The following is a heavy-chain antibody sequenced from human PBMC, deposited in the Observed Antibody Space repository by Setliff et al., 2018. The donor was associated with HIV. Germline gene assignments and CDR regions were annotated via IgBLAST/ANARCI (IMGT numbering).Heavy chain of an antibody. CDR3: AKTYYYDSSGYYYFGS. J-gene: IGHJ4*02. CDR1: GFTLSSYA. Sequence: LRLSCAASGFTLSSYAMTWVRQAPGKGLEWVPAISGGGDRTYHADSVRGRFTISRDNSKNTLYLQMNSLRAEDTAVYYCAKTYYYDSSGYYYFGSWGQGTLVTVSS. V-gene: IGHV3-23*01. CDR2: ISGGGDRT. D-gene: IGHD3-22*01.